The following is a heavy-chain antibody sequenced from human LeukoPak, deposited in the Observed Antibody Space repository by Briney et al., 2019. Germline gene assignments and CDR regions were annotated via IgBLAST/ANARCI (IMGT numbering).Heavy chain of an antibody. D-gene: IGHD6-19*01. CDR1: GYTFTSYG. CDR3: ALSSVEQWLVRHGMDV. CDR2: ISAYNGNT. J-gene: IGHJ6*02. V-gene: IGHV1-18*01. Sequence: ASVKVSRKASGYTFTSYGISWVRQAPGQGLEWMGWISAYNGNTNYAQKLQGRVTMTTDTSTSTAYMELRSLRSDDTAVYYCALSSVEQWLVRHGMDVWGQGTTVTVSS.